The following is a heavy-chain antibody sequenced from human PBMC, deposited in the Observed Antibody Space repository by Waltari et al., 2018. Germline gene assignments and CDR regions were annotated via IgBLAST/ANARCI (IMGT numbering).Heavy chain of an antibody. CDR2: ISSSSSTI. J-gene: IGHJ4*02. V-gene: IGHV3-48*01. CDR3: ARSGQQLALEPMDY. CDR1: GFTFSSYS. D-gene: IGHD6-13*01. Sequence: EVQLVASGGGLVQPGGSLRLSCAASGFTFSSYSMNWVRPAPGKGLEWVSYISSSSSTIYYADSVKGRFTISRDNAKNSLYLQMNSLRAEDTAVYYCARSGQQLALEPMDYWGQGTLVTVSS.